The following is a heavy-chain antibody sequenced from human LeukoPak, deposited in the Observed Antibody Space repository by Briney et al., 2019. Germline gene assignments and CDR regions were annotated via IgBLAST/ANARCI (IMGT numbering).Heavy chain of an antibody. CDR3: ACRVNIVLLPSPLPDS. CDR1: GGSIRSSRYY. J-gene: IGHJ4*02. CDR2: IYYNGRT. V-gene: IGHV4-39*01. D-gene: IGHD2-2*01. Sequence: PSETLSLTCTASGGSIRSSRYYWGWIRQPPGKGLEWIATIYYNGRTFYNPSLMGRVTISLDSSKNQFSLRLNSVAAADTAIYYSACRVNIVLLPSPLPDSWGQGTLVTVSS.